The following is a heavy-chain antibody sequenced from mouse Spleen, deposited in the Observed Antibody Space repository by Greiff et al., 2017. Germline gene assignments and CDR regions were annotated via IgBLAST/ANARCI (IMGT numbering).Heavy chain of an antibody. CDR2: INPSSGYT. Sequence: QVQLQQSGAELAKPGASVKLSCKASGYTFTSYWMHWVKQRPGQGLEWIGYINPSSGYTKYNQKFKDKATLTADKSSSTAYMQLSSLTYEDSAVYCCAMGLCDGYYVDAIGYWGQGTSVTVSS. CDR3: AMGLCDGYYVDAIGY. V-gene: IGHV1-7*01. D-gene: IGHD2-3*01. CDR1: GYTFTSYW. J-gene: IGHJ4*01.